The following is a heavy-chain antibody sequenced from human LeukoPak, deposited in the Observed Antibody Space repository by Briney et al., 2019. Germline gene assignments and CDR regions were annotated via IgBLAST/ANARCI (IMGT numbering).Heavy chain of an antibody. V-gene: IGHV3-33*01. CDR1: GXTFSSYG. D-gene: IGHD2-15*01. CDR2: IWYDGSIQ. Sequence: GGSLRLSCAASGXTFSSYGMHWVPQAPGKGLEWVAAIWYDGSIQYYADSVKGLFTISRDNSKNTLYLQMDSLRAEDTAVYYCARAGYCSGGSCYGSDYWGQGTLVSDSS. J-gene: IGHJ4*02. CDR3: ARAGYCSGGSCYGSDY.